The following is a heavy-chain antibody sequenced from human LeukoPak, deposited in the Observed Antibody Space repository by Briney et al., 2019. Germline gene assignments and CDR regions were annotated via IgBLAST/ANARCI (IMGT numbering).Heavy chain of an antibody. CDR3: ARGRGEGRGISMIRGVRAPSYNWFDP. J-gene: IGHJ5*02. V-gene: IGHV1-2*02. CDR1: GYTFTAHY. D-gene: IGHD3-10*01. CDR2: INSNTGAT. Sequence: ASVKVSCKASGYTFTAHYMHWVRQAPGQGLEWMGWINSNTGATNYAQKFQGRVTMTRDTSVSTAYMELSRLRSDDTAVYYCARGRGEGRGISMIRGVRAPSYNWFDPWGHGTLVTVSS.